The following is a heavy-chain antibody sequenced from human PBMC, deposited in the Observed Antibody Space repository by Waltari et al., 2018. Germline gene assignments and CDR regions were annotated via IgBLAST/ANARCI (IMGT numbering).Heavy chain of an antibody. D-gene: IGHD3-3*01. J-gene: IGHJ6*03. CDR1: GFTFSSYW. CDR3: ARVLRFLEWLSYYYYYYMDV. Sequence: EVQLVESGGGLVQPGGSLRLSCAASGFTFSSYWMSWVRQAPGKGLEWVANIKQDGSEKYYVDSVKGRFTISRDNAKNSLYLQMNSLRAEDTAVYYCARVLRFLEWLSYYYYYYMDVWGKGTTVTVSS. CDR2: IKQDGSEK. V-gene: IGHV3-7*01.